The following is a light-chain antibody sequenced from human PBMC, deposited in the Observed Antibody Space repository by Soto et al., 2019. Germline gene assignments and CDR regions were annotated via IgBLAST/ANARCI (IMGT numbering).Light chain of an antibody. Sequence: EIVMTQSPATLSVSPGERATLSCRASQSVSNNLAWYQQKPGQAPRLLIYGASTRAAGIPARFSGSGSGTEFTLTISSLQSEDFAVYYCQQYSNWPLTVGGGTKVEIK. CDR3: QQYSNWPLT. CDR1: QSVSNN. CDR2: GAS. J-gene: IGKJ4*01. V-gene: IGKV3-15*01.